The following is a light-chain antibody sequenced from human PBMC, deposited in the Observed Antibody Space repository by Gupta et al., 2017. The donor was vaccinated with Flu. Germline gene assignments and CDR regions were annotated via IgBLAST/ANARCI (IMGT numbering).Light chain of an antibody. Sequence: VTGSCSGSSSNIANNVVSWYQQLPGTAPKLLIYENNKRPAGIPDRFSGSKSGTSATLGITELQTGDEADYYCGTWDSSRSGWVFGGGTKLTVL. J-gene: IGLJ3*02. CDR3: GTWDSSRSGWV. CDR1: SSNIANNV. CDR2: ENN. V-gene: IGLV1-51*02.